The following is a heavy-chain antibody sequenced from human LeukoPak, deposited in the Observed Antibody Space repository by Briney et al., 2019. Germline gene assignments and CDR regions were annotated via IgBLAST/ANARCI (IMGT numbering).Heavy chain of an antibody. CDR3: AKKGPETYYYDSSGLDY. D-gene: IGHD3-22*01. Sequence: GGSLRLSCAASGFTLSSYGMSWVRQAPGEGVGGVSAISGSGGSTYYADTVKGRFTISRDNSKNTLYLQMNRLRAEDTAVYYCAKKGPETYYYDSSGLDYWGQGTLVTVSS. CDR2: ISGSGGST. V-gene: IGHV3-23*01. CDR1: GFTLSSYG. J-gene: IGHJ4*02.